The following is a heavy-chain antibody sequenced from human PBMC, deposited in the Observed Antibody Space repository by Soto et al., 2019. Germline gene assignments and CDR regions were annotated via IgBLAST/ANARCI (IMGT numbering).Heavy chain of an antibody. CDR2: IKHDGGEK. D-gene: IGHD2-21*02. CDR3: ARDKMAYCSGDCFAGSFFYGMDV. J-gene: IGHJ6*02. V-gene: IGHV3-7*03. CDR1: GFTLSSYW. Sequence: GGALRLSCAASGFTLSSYWMTWVRQAPGKGLEWVANIKHDGGEKYYVDSVKGRFTISRDNAKNSLYLQMNSLRAEDTAVYYCARDKMAYCSGDCFAGSFFYGMDVWGQGTTVPLS.